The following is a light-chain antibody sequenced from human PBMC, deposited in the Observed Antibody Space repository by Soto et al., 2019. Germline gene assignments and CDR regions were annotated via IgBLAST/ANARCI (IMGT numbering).Light chain of an antibody. CDR1: QSVSSSY. CDR2: DAS. CDR3: HQYGGTLPYT. Sequence: EIVLTQSPGTLSLSPRERATLSCRASQSVSSSYLAWYQHKPGQAPRLLISDASRRASGIPGRFSGSGSGTDFPLTISSLEPEDFAVYFCHQYGGTLPYTFGQGTKLEIK. J-gene: IGKJ2*01. V-gene: IGKV3-20*01.